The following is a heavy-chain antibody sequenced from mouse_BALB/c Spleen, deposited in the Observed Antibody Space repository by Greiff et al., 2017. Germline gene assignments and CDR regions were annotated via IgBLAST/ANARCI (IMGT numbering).Heavy chain of an antibody. CDR2: IYPGSGST. J-gene: IGHJ3*01. D-gene: IGHD2-3*01. Sequence: VQLQQPGAELVKPGTSVKLSCKASGYNFTSYWINWVKLRPGQGLEWIGDIYPGSGSTNYNEKFKSKATLTVDTSSSTAYMQLSSLASEDSALYYCAIYDGYSAWFAYWGQGTLVTVSA. CDR3: AIYDGYSAWFAY. V-gene: IGHV1-55*01. CDR1: GYNFTSYW.